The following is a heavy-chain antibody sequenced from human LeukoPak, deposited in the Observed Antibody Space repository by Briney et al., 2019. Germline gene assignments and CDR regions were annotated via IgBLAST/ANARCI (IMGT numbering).Heavy chain of an antibody. CDR3: ARVNGCGGDCYVFDY. V-gene: IGHV4-30-2*01. CDR2: IYHSGST. Sequence: SETLSLTCTVSGGSISSGGYYWSWIRQHPGKGLEWIGYIYHSGSTYYNPSLKSRVTISVDRSKNQFSLKLSSVTAADTAVYYCARVNGCGGDCYVFDYWGQGTLVTVSS. D-gene: IGHD2-21*02. CDR1: GGSISSGGYY. J-gene: IGHJ4*02.